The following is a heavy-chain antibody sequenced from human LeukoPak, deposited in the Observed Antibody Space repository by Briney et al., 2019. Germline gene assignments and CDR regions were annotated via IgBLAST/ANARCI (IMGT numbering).Heavy chain of an antibody. CDR2: IYYSGST. J-gene: IGHJ4*02. V-gene: IGHV4-39*01. CDR3: ARLLAVATPEFDY. Sequence: SETLSLTCTVSGGSISSSSYYWGWIRQPPGKGLEWIGSIYYSGSTYYNPSLKSRVTISVDTSKNQFSLKLSSVTAADTAVYYCARLLAVATPEFDYWGQGTLVTVSS. CDR1: GGSISSSSYY. D-gene: IGHD6-19*01.